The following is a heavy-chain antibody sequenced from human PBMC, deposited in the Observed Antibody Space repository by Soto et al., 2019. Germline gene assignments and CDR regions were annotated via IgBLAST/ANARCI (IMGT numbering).Heavy chain of an antibody. J-gene: IGHJ5*02. V-gene: IGHV1-69*13. CDR2: IIPIFGTA. D-gene: IGHD2-2*01. CDR1: GGTFSSYA. CDR3: ARESRGDIVVVPVPGRFDP. Sequence: AASVKVSCKASGGTFSSYAISWVRQAPGQGLEWMGGIIPIFGTANYAQKFQGRVTITADESTSTAYMELSSLRSEDTAVYYCARESRGDIVVVPVPGRFDPWGQGTLVTVSS.